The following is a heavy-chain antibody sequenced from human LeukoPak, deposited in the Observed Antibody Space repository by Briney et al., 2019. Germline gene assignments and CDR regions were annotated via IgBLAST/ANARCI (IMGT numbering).Heavy chain of an antibody. Sequence: SETLCLTCTVSGGSISSHYWSWIRQPPGKGLEWIGYIYYSGSTNYNPSLKSRVTISVDTSKNQFSLKLSSVTAADTAVYYCARASTTVTTGVPYYYYYMDVWGKGTTVTVSS. V-gene: IGHV4-59*11. CDR3: ARASTTVTTGVPYYYYYMDV. J-gene: IGHJ6*03. CDR1: GGSISSHY. CDR2: IYYSGST. D-gene: IGHD4-11*01.